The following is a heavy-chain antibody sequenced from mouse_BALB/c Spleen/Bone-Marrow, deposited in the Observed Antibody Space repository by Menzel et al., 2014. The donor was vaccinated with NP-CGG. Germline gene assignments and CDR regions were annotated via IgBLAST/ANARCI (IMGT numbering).Heavy chain of an antibody. V-gene: IGHV1-7*01. J-gene: IGHJ3*01. Sequence: QVHVKQSGAELAKPGASAKMSCKASGYTFTSYWMHWVKQRPGQGLEWIGYINPSTGYTEYNQKFKDKATLTADKSSSTAYMELSSLTSEDSAVYYCVYGNYYLAYWSQGTLVTVSA. D-gene: IGHD2-1*01. CDR3: VYGNYYLAY. CDR1: GYTFTSYW. CDR2: INPSTGYT.